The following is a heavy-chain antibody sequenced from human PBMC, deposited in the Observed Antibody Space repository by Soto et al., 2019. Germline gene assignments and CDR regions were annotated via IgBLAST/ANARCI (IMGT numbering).Heavy chain of an antibody. D-gene: IGHD4-17*01. V-gene: IGHV5-51*01. J-gene: IGHJ6*02. CDR2: IYPGDSDT. CDR1: GYSFTSFW. Sequence: PGESLKISCKGSGYSFTSFWIGWVRQMPGKGLEWMGIIYPGDSDTRYSPSFQGQVTISADKSISTAYLQWSSLKASDTAMYYCARHESGDYSDDYYYYGMDVWGQGTTVTVSS. CDR3: ARHESGDYSDDYYYYGMDV.